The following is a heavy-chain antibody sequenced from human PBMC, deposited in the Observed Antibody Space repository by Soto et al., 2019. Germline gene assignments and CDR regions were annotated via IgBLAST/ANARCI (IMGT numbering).Heavy chain of an antibody. Sequence: EVQLVESGGGLVQPGGSLRLSCAASGFTFSSYDMHWVRQATGKGLEWVSAIGTAGDTYYPGSVKGRFTISRENAKNSLHLQMNSLRAEDTAVYYCARDVRGYSGHDPYYYYYGMDVWGQGTTVT. CDR2: IGTAGDT. CDR3: ARDVRGYSGHDPYYYYYGMDV. V-gene: IGHV3-13*01. D-gene: IGHD5-12*01. CDR1: GFTFSSYD. J-gene: IGHJ6*02.